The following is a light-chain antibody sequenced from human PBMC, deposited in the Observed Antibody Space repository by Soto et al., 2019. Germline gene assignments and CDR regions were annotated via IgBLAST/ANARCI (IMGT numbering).Light chain of an antibody. Sequence: QSVLTQPPSASGTPGQRVNISCSGSSSNIGSNYVYWYRQFPGTAPKLLIQRNNQRPSGVPARFSGSKSGTSASLAISGLRSEDEADYYCGGWDDSLSAYVFGTGTKVTV. CDR3: GGWDDSLSAYV. J-gene: IGLJ1*01. V-gene: IGLV1-47*01. CDR1: SSNIGSNY. CDR2: RNN.